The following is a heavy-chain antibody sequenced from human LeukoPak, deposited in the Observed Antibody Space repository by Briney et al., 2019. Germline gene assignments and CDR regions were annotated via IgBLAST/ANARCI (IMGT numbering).Heavy chain of an antibody. Sequence: ASVKVSCKASGYTFTSYGISWVRQAPGQGLEWMGWISAYNGNTNYAQKLQGRVTMTTDTSTSTAYMELRSLRSDDTAVYYCARGAVVVPAAIFWFDPWGQGTLVTVSS. J-gene: IGHJ5*02. CDR2: ISAYNGNT. CDR1: GYTFTSYG. D-gene: IGHD2-2*01. CDR3: ARGAVVVPAAIFWFDP. V-gene: IGHV1-18*01.